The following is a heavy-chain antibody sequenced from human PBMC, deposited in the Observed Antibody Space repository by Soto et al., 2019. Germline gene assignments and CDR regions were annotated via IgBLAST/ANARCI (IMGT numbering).Heavy chain of an antibody. Sequence: QVQLVQSGAEVKEPGSSVKVSCKASGDLFNNHAFNRVRQAPGQGLEWMGRISPLFSTTNYAQKFQGRVTIGADELTTIVYLEVNNLESDDTAMYYCAASSAIAAAGYFKFWGQGTLVTVSP. CDR3: AASSAIAAAGYFKF. V-gene: IGHV1-69*01. D-gene: IGHD6-13*01. CDR1: GDLFNNHA. J-gene: IGHJ4*02. CDR2: ISPLFSTT.